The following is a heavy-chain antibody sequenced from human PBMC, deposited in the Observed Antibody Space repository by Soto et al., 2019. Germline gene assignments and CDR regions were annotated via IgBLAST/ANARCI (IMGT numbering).Heavy chain of an antibody. D-gene: IGHD3-10*01. Sequence: ASETLSLTCAVYGGSFSCYYWSWIRQPPGKGLEWIGEINHSGSTNYNPSLKSRVTISVDTSKNQFSLKLSSVTAADTAVYYCARGSLVRGVIITLDYWGQGTLVTVSS. J-gene: IGHJ4*02. CDR1: GGSFSCYY. V-gene: IGHV4-34*01. CDR2: INHSGST. CDR3: ARGSLVRGVIITLDY.